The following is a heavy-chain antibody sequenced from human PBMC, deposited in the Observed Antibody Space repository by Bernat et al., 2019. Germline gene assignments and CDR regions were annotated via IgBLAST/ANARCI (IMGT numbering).Heavy chain of an antibody. J-gene: IGHJ4*02. D-gene: IGHD5-24*01. CDR1: GFTFSSYA. CDR2: IKSKTDGGTT. V-gene: IGHV3-15*07. Sequence: VQLVESGGGVVQPGRSLRLSCAASGFTFSSYAMHWVRQAPGKGLEWVGRIKSKTDGGTTDYAAPVKGRFTISRDDSKNTLYLQMNSLKTEDTAVYYCTLPGLHPFDYWGQGTLVTVSS. CDR3: TLPGLHPFDY.